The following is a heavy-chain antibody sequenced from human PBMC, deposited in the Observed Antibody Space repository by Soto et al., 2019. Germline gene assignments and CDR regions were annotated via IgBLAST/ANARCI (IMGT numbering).Heavy chain of an antibody. V-gene: IGHV1-69*01. CDR2: IIPIFGTA. Sequence: QVQLVQSGAEVKKPGSSVKVSCKASGGTFSSYAISWVRQAPGQGLVWIGGIIPIFGTANYAQKFQGRVTITADESTSTAYMELSSLRSEDTAVYYCARVSRSGYPNQFGRDPMVWGQGTTVTVSS. CDR3: ARVSRSGYPNQFGRDPMV. D-gene: IGHD3-3*01. J-gene: IGHJ6*02. CDR1: GGTFSSYA.